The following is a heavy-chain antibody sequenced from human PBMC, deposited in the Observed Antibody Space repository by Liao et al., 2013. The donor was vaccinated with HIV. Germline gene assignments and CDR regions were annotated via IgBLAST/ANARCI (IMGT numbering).Heavy chain of an antibody. CDR1: GGSISSDGYS. CDR3: ARELGGLALD. V-gene: IGHV4-30-2*01. CDR2: IYHTGST. J-gene: IGHJ4*02. Sequence: QLQLRESGSGLVKPSQTLSLTCAVSGGSISSDGYSWGWIRQPPGKGLEWIGYIYHTGSTYYNPSLKRRVTISVDMSKNQFSLKMRSLIAADTAVYYCARELGGLALDWGQGSLVAVST. D-gene: IGHD3-16*01.